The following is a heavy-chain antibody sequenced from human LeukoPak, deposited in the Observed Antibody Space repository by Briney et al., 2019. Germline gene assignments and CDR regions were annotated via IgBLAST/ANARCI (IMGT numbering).Heavy chain of an antibody. CDR3: ARGTTVVPYFDY. D-gene: IGHD4-23*01. J-gene: IGHJ4*02. V-gene: IGHV3-48*01. Sequence: GGSLRLSCAATGFTFSSYSMNWVRQAPGKGLEWVSYISSSSSTMYYADSVKGRFTISRDNAKNSLYLQMNSLRAEDTAVYYCARGTTVVPYFDYWGQGTLVTVSS. CDR2: ISSSSSTM. CDR1: GFTFSSYS.